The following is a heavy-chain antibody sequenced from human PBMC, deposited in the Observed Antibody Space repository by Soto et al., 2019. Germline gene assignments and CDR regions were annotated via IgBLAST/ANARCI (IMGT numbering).Heavy chain of an antibody. CDR3: ARVTEGGNDAFDI. V-gene: IGHV4-31*03. CDR2: IYYSGST. D-gene: IGHD3-16*01. Sequence: PSETLSLTCTVSGGSISSGGYYWSWIRQHPGKGLEWIGYIYYSGSTYYNPSLKSRVTISVDTSKNQFSLKLSSVTAADTAVYYCARVTEGGNDAFDIWGQGTMVTV. J-gene: IGHJ3*02. CDR1: GGSISSGGYY.